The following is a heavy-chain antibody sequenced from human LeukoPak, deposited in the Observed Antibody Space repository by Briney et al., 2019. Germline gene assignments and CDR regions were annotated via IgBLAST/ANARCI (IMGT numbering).Heavy chain of an antibody. Sequence: GGSLRLSCAASGFTFSSYWMHWGRQAPGKGLVWVSRINSDESITTYADSVKGRFTISRDNAKNTLYLQMNSLRAEDTAVYYCAGGGTVTNFDYWGQGTLVTVSS. V-gene: IGHV3-74*01. CDR3: AGGGTVTNFDY. D-gene: IGHD4-17*01. J-gene: IGHJ4*02. CDR1: GFTFSSYW. CDR2: INSDESIT.